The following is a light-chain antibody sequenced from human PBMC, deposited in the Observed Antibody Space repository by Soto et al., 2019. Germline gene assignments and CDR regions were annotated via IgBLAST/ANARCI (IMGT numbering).Light chain of an antibody. Sequence: DIQMTQSPSTLSASVGDKVTVTCRASQCISNWLAWCQQKPGKAPKLLIYKAYSLESGVPSRFSGSGSGTEFTLTISSLQPDDFATYYCQQYNSYSEGLFGQGTKVEIK. J-gene: IGKJ1*01. CDR2: KAY. CDR3: QQYNSYSEGL. V-gene: IGKV1-5*03. CDR1: QCISNW.